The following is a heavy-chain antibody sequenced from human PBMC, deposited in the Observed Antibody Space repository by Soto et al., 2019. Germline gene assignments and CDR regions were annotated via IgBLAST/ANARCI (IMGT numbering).Heavy chain of an antibody. D-gene: IGHD6-19*01. J-gene: IGHJ4*02. CDR3: MTYKSGWEY. CDR1: GVSISSRDYY. CDR2: ISYSGST. Sequence: QLQLQESGPGLVQPSETLSLTCTVSGVSISSRDYYWGWIRQPPGKGLEWIGMISYSGSTYYSPSLKSRVTISADTSNNQLSLRLSSVTAADTVVFHCMTYKSGWEYWGQGTVVTVSS. V-gene: IGHV4-39*01.